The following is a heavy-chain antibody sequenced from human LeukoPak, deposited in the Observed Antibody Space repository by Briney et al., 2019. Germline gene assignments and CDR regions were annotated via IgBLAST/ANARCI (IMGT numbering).Heavy chain of an antibody. D-gene: IGHD1-1*01. CDR2: INSNSKTI. CDR3: CGSNWNWENSDY. V-gene: IGHV3-48*01. CDR1: GCTFSDYS. J-gene: IGHJ4*02. Sequence: GGSLRLSCAGSGCTFSDYSMNWVRQAPGRGLECLSYINSNSKTIWYADSVKGRFTVSRDNAKNSLYLQMNSLRAEDTAVYYCCGSNWNWENSDYWGPGTLVTVSS.